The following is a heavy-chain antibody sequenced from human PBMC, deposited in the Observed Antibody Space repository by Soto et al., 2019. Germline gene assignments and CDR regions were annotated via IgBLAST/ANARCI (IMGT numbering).Heavy chain of an antibody. D-gene: IGHD5-12*01. J-gene: IGHJ4*02. Sequence: PSETLSLTCAVYGGSFSGYYWSWIRQPPGKGLEWIGEINHSGSTNYNPSLKGRVTISVDTSKNQFSLKLSSVTAADTAVYYSAREVGFSIVATKSLDYWGQGTLVTVS. CDR3: AREVGFSIVATKSLDY. CDR1: GGSFSGYY. CDR2: INHSGST. V-gene: IGHV4-34*01.